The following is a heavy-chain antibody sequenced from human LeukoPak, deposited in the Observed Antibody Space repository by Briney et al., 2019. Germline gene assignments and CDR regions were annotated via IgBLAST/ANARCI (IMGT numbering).Heavy chain of an antibody. CDR1: GFTFSSYS. J-gene: IGHJ3*02. CDR2: ISSSSSTI. CDR3: ARDCSGGSCGPYAFDI. Sequence: GGSLRLSCAASGFTFSSYSMNWVRQAPGQGLEWVSYISSSSSTIYYADSVKGRFTISRDNAKNSLYLQMNSLRAEDTAVYYCARDCSGGSCGPYAFDIWGQGTMVTVSS. V-gene: IGHV3-48*01. D-gene: IGHD2-15*01.